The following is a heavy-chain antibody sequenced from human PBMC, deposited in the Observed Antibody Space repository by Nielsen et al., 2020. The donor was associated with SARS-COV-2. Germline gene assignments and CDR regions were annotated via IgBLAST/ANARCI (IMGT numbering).Heavy chain of an antibody. Sequence: GGSLRLSCKGSGYSFSSYWIGWVRQMPGKGLEWMGIIYPGDSETRYSPSFQGQVTISADKSISTAYLQWSSLKASDTAMYYCATHLSSGYFRDAFDIWGQGTMVTVSS. CDR1: GYSFSSYW. V-gene: IGHV5-51*01. CDR3: ATHLSSGYFRDAFDI. D-gene: IGHD3-22*01. J-gene: IGHJ3*02. CDR2: IYPGDSET.